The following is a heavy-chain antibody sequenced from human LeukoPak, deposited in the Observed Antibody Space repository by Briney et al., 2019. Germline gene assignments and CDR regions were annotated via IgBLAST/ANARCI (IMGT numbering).Heavy chain of an antibody. CDR3: ARGYRRNYYDSRGYYRSPTNFDY. Sequence: ASVKVSCKASGYTFTSYYLHWVRQAPGQGLEWMGVINPSADRTTYAQKFQGRVTMTRDMSTSTAYMELSSLRSEDTAVYYCARGYRRNYYDSRGYYRSPTNFDYWGQGTLVTVSS. D-gene: IGHD3-22*01. CDR2: INPSADRT. J-gene: IGHJ4*02. CDR1: GYTFTSYY. V-gene: IGHV1-46*01.